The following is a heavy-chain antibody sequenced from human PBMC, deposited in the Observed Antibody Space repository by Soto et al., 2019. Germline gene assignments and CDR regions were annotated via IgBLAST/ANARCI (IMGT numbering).Heavy chain of an antibody. CDR2: INHSGST. Sequence: SETLSLTCAVSGYSISSGYHWGWIRQPPGKGLEWIGEINHSGSTNYNPSLKSRVTISVDTSKNQFSLKLSSVTAADTAVYYCARVGCSSTSCNKRFDYWGQGTLVTVSS. CDR1: GYSISSGYH. V-gene: IGHV4-38-2*01. D-gene: IGHD2-2*02. J-gene: IGHJ4*02. CDR3: ARVGCSSTSCNKRFDY.